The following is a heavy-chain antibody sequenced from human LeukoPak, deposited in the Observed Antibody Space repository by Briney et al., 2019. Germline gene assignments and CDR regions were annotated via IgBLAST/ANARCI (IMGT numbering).Heavy chain of an antibody. J-gene: IGHJ6*02. CDR2: ISTNTGNP. CDR1: GYTFTSYA. D-gene: IGHD6-6*01. CDR3: ARAIAARPYYYYYGMDV. V-gene: IGHV7-4-1*02. Sequence: ASVKVSCKASGYTFTSYAMNWVRQAPGQGLEWMGWISTNTGNPTYAQGFTGRFVFSLDTSVSTAYLQISSLKAEDTAVYYCARAIAARPYYYYYGMDVWGQGTTVTVSS.